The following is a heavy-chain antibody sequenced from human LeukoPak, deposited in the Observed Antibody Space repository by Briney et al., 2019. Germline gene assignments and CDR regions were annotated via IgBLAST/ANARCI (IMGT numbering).Heavy chain of an antibody. CDR3: AKDYGPYYDSSGSTLDY. CDR2: ISYDGSNK. D-gene: IGHD3-22*01. Sequence: GGSLRLSCAASGFTFSSYAMHWVRQAPGKGLEWVAVISYDGSNKYYADSVKGRFTISRDNSKNTLYLQMNSLRAEDTAVYYCAKDYGPYYDSSGSTLDYWGQGTLVTVSS. CDR1: GFTFSSYA. J-gene: IGHJ4*02. V-gene: IGHV3-30*04.